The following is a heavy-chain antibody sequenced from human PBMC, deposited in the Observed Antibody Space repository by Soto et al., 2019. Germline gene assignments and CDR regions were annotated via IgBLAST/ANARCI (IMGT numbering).Heavy chain of an antibody. J-gene: IGHJ4*02. CDR2: INHSGST. V-gene: IGHV4-31*03. CDR1: GGSISSGGYY. D-gene: IGHD3-9*01. Sequence: SQTLPLPCTVSGGSISSGGYYWSWIRQHPGKGLEWIGEINHSGSTNYNPSLKSRVTISVDTSKNQFSLKLSSVTAADTAVYYCARGAPGDILTGYYPYYCDYWGQGTLVTVSS. CDR3: ARGAPGDILTGYYPYYCDY.